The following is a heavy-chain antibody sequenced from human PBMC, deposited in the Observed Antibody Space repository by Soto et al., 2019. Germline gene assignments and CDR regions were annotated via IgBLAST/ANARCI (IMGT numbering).Heavy chain of an antibody. V-gene: IGHV4-34*01. CDR1: GGSFSGYY. CDR3: ARESWNDYVWGSYRYPVGFDY. D-gene: IGHD3-16*02. Sequence: PSETLSLTCAVYGGSFSGYYWSWIRQPPGKGLEWIGEINHSGSTNYNPSLKSRVTISVDTSKNQFSLKLSSVTAADTAVYYCARESWNDYVWGSYRYPVGFDYWRHGTLVTVSS. J-gene: IGHJ4*01. CDR2: INHSGST.